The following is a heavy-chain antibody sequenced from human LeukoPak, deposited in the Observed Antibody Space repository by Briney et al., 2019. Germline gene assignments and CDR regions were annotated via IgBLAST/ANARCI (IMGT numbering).Heavy chain of an antibody. D-gene: IGHD3-22*01. Sequence: SETLSLTCTVSGGSISSYYWSWIRQPPGKGLEWIGYIYYSGTTNYNPSLKSRVTISVDTSKNQFSLKLSSVTAADTAVYYCARGYDSSGYYSFFDYWGQGTLVTVSS. CDR3: ARGYDSSGYYSFFDY. V-gene: IGHV4-59*12. CDR2: IYYSGTT. CDR1: GGSISSYY. J-gene: IGHJ4*02.